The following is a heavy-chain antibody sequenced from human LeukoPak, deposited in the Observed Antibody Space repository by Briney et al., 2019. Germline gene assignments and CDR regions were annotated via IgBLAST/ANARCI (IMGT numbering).Heavy chain of an antibody. J-gene: IGHJ5*02. Sequence: SETLSLTCTVSGGSISSYFWSWIRQPAGKGLEWIGRTYSTGSTNYNPSLKSRVTMSVDTSKNQFSLKLSSVTAADTAVYYCARDVPYYYNSSDYYPFDPWGQGTLVTVSS. CDR1: GGSISSYF. D-gene: IGHD3-22*01. V-gene: IGHV4-4*07. CDR3: ARDVPYYYNSSDYYPFDP. CDR2: TYSTGST.